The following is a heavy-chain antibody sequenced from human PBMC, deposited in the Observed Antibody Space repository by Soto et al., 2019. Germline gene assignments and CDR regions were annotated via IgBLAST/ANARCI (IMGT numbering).Heavy chain of an antibody. CDR3: AKDYYDSSGYYYEFPDY. CDR2: IWYDGSNK. D-gene: IGHD3-22*01. V-gene: IGHV3-33*06. J-gene: IGHJ4*02. CDR1: GFTFSSYG. Sequence: QVQLVESGGGVVQPGRSLRLSCAASGFTFSSYGMHWVRQAPGKGLEWVAVIWYDGSNKYYADSVKGRFTISRDNSKNTLYLQMNSLRAEDTAVYYCAKDYYDSSGYYYEFPDYWGQGTLVTVSS.